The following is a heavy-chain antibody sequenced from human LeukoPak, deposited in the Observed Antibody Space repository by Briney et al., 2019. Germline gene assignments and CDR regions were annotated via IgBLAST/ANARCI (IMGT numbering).Heavy chain of an antibody. V-gene: IGHV3-23*01. CDR1: GFTFSSYA. CDR3: AHLVWEYVGGLDV. CDR2: ISGSGGST. J-gene: IGHJ6*02. D-gene: IGHD3/OR15-3a*01. Sequence: PGGSLRLSCAASGFTFSSYAMSWVRQAPGKGLEWVSAISGSGGSTYYADSVKGRFTISRDNSKNTLYLQMHSLRVDDTAVYYCAHLVWEYVGGLDVWGQGTTVTVSS.